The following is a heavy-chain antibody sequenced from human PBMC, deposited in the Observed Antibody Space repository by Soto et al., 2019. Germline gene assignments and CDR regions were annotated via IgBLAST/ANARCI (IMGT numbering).Heavy chain of an antibody. CDR3: AGDGVRNGAYNGWLDP. CDR2: IKQNGREK. J-gene: IGHJ5*02. CDR1: GFSFSSYW. D-gene: IGHD3-16*01. V-gene: IGHV3-7*03. Sequence: DVQLVESGGDLVQPGGSLRLSCAASGFSFSSYWMTWFRQAPGKGLEWVANIKQNGREKYYVAPVKGRFTIFRDNGKNLLFLQMDSLTPDDTAVYYCAGDGVRNGAYNGWLDPWGQGTLVTVSS.